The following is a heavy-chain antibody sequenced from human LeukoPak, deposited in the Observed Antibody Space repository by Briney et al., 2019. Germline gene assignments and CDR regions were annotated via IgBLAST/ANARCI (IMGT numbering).Heavy chain of an antibody. J-gene: IGHJ6*02. Sequence: GGSLRLSCAASGSTMSNYGVSWVRQAPGKGLEWVSVIYSGGSTYYADSVKGRFTISRDNSKNTLYLRMNSLRVEDTALYYCAKLRELVTYYYYYGLDVWGQGTTVTVSS. CDR1: GSTMSNYG. CDR3: AKLRELVTYYYYYGLDV. D-gene: IGHD1-1*01. V-gene: IGHV3-66*02. CDR2: IYSGGST.